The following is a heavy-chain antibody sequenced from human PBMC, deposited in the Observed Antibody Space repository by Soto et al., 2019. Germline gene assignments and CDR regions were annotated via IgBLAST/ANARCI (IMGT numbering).Heavy chain of an antibody. CDR3: ARGRGALTVVSNWFDP. V-gene: IGHV3-9*01. J-gene: IGHJ5*02. CDR2: INWNSGIT. Sequence: GGSLRLSCVAFGFNFEDYAMHWIRQAPGKGLEWVSGINWNSGITGYADSVKGRFTISRDNANNSLHLEMSSLKTEDTALYYCARGRGALTVVSNWFDPWGQGTLVTVSS. D-gene: IGHD2-15*01. CDR1: GFNFEDYA.